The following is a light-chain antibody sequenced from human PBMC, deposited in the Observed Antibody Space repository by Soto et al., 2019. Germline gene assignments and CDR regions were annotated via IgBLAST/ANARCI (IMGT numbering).Light chain of an antibody. CDR1: SSDVGGYNY. V-gene: IGLV2-14*01. J-gene: IGLJ3*02. CDR3: GSYTSSNTLT. Sequence: QSALTQPPSVSGSPGQSITISCTGTSSDVGGYNYVSWYQQHPGKVPKLMIYDVSNRPSGVSVRFSGSKSGNTASLTISGLQAEDEADYYCGSYTSSNTLTFGGGTKLTVL. CDR2: DVS.